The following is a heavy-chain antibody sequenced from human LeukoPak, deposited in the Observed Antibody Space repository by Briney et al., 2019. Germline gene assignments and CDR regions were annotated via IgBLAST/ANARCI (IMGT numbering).Heavy chain of an antibody. J-gene: IGHJ4*02. D-gene: IGHD2-15*01. Sequence: SETLSLTCTVSSGSISTSNYYWGWVRQPPGKALEWIGNIFYRGSTYYSPSLKSRVTISLDTSRNQFSLKLNSVTAADTAVYYCARVTGYVIEDNFDYWGQGTLVTVSS. CDR1: SGSISTSNYY. CDR2: IFYRGST. V-gene: IGHV4-39*07. CDR3: ARVTGYVIEDNFDY.